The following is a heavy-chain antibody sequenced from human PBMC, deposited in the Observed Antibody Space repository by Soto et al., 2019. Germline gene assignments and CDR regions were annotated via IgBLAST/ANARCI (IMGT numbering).Heavy chain of an antibody. CDR1: GYSFTSYW. CDR3: VRQSSAGDSDY. V-gene: IGHV5-51*01. J-gene: IGHJ4*02. Sequence: GESLKISCKGSGYSFTSYWIGWVRQMPGKGLEWMGIIYPGDFDTRYSPSFQGQVTISADKSISTAYLQWSSLKASDNAMYYCVRQSSAGDSDYWGQGTLVTVSS. D-gene: IGHD2-21*01. CDR2: IYPGDFDT.